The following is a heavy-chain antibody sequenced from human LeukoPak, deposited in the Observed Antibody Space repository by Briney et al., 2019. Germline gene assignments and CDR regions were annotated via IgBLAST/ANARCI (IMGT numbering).Heavy chain of an antibody. CDR1: GFTFSSYG. J-gene: IGHJ4*02. CDR2: IKSKRHGGTT. CDR3: TGSPYATNDF. V-gene: IGHV3-15*01. Sequence: GRSLRLSCAASGFTFSSYGMHWVRQAPGKGLGWVGRIKSKRHGGTTDYAAPVKGRFTISRDDSKSTLYLQMNGLKSEDTALYYCTGSPYATNDFWGQGTWVTVSS. D-gene: IGHD2-8*01.